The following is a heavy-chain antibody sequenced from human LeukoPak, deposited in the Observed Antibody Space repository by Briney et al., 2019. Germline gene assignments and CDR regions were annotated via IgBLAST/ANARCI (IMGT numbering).Heavy chain of an antibody. D-gene: IGHD2-15*01. CDR2: MNPNSGNT. J-gene: IGHJ5*02. V-gene: IGHV1-8*01. Sequence: ASVKVSCEASGYTFTSYDINWVRQATGQGLEWMGWMNPNSGNTGYAQKFQGRVTMTRNTSISTAYMELSSLRSEDTAVYYCARGLHCSGGSCYSSSWFDPWGQGTLVTVSS. CDR1: GYTFTSYD. CDR3: ARGLHCSGGSCYSSSWFDP.